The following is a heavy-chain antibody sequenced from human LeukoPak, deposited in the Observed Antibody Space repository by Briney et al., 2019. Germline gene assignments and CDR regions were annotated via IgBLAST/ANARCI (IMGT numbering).Heavy chain of an antibody. V-gene: IGHV4-59*01. CDR3: ARWYSYGSDAFDI. J-gene: IGHJ3*02. Sequence: SETLSLTCTVSGGSISSYYWSWIRQPPGKGLEWIGYIYYSGSTNYNPSLKSRVTISVDTSKNQFSLKLSSVTAADTAVYYCARWYSYGSDAFDIWGQGTMVTVSS. CDR2: IYYSGST. D-gene: IGHD5-18*01. CDR1: GGSISSYY.